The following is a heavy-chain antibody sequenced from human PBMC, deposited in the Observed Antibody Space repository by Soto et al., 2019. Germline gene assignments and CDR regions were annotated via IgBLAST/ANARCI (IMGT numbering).Heavy chain of an antibody. CDR1: GYTFTGYY. D-gene: IGHD3-10*01. Sequence: ASAKVSCKASGYTFTGYYMHWVRQAPGQGLEWMGWINPNSGGTNYAQKFQGWVTMTRDTSISTAYMELSRLRSDDTAVYYCARALITMGDGMDVSGQGTTVTVSS. V-gene: IGHV1-2*04. J-gene: IGHJ6*02. CDR2: INPNSGGT. CDR3: ARALITMGDGMDV.